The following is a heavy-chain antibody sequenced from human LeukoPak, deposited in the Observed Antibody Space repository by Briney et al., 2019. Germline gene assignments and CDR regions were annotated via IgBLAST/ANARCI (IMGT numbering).Heavy chain of an antibody. J-gene: IGHJ4*02. D-gene: IGHD4-17*01. CDR3: ARDAYGDYGFDY. Sequence: KPGGSLRLSCAASGFTFSSHTMNWVRQPPGKGLEWVSSISGSSSKIYYADPVKGRFTISRDNAKDSLYLQMNSLRADDTAVYYCARDAYGDYGFDYWGQGILVTVSS. V-gene: IGHV3-21*01. CDR1: GFTFSSHT. CDR2: ISGSSSKI.